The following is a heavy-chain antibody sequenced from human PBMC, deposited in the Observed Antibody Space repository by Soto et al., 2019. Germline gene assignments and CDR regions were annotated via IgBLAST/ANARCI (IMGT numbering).Heavy chain of an antibody. D-gene: IGHD4-17*01. CDR2: IYYSGST. CDR3: ARRNGDYTDPDWYFDL. J-gene: IGHJ2*01. V-gene: IGHV4-59*08. CDR1: GGSISSYY. Sequence: QVQLQESGPGLVKPSETLSLTCTVSGGSISSYYWSWIRQPPGKGLEWLGYIYYSGSTNYNPSLKSRVTISVDTSKNQFSLKLSSVTAADTAVYYCARRNGDYTDPDWYFDLWGRGTLVTVSS.